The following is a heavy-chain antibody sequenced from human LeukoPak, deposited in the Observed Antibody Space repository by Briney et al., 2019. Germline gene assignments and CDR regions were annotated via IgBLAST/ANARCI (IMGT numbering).Heavy chain of an antibody. CDR2: INHSEST. D-gene: IGHD2-15*01. V-gene: IGHV4-34*01. J-gene: IGHJ4*02. CDR1: GGSFSGYY. Sequence: SETLSLICAVYGGSFSGYYWSWIRQPPGKGLEWLGEINHSESTNYNPSLKSRVTISVDTSKNQFSLKLSSVTAAGTAVYYCARDQPRYCSGGSCYSKQDYWGQGTLVTVSS. CDR3: ARDQPRYCSGGSCYSKQDY.